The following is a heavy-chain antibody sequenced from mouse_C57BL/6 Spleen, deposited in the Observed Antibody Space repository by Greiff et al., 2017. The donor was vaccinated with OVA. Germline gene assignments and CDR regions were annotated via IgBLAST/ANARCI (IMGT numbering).Heavy chain of an antibody. CDR2: IDPSDSYT. D-gene: IGHD2-4*01. J-gene: IGHJ2*01. CDR3: ARSYYDYDRGFDY. V-gene: IGHV1-59*01. Sequence: QVQLQQPGAELVRPGTSVKLSCKASGYTFTSYWMHWVKQRPGQGLEWIGVIDPSDSYTNYNQKFKGRATLTVDTSSSTAYMQLSSLTSEDSAVYYSARSYYDYDRGFDYWGQGTTLTVSS. CDR1: GYTFTSYW.